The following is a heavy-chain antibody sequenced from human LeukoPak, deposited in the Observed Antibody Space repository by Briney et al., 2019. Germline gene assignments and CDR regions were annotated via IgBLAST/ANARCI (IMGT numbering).Heavy chain of an antibody. CDR2: ISSSSSYI. CDR1: GFSFSDAW. CDR3: ARHDSSGYGGMDV. Sequence: GGSLRLSCAASGFSFSDAWMNWVRQAPGKGLEWVSSISSSSSYIYYADSVKGRFTISRDNAKNSLYLQMNSLRAEDTAVYYCARHDSSGYGGMDVWGQGTTVTVSS. D-gene: IGHD3-22*01. J-gene: IGHJ6*02. V-gene: IGHV3-21*01.